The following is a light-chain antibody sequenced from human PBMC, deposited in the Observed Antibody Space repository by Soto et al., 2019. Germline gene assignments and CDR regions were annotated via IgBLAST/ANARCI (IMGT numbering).Light chain of an antibody. CDR1: SSNIGAGYD. Sequence: QSVLTQPPSVSGAPGQRVTIACTGSSSNIGAGYDVHWYQQLPGTAPKLLIYGNNTPPSGVPDRVSGSKSGTSASLAITGLHAEDEADYYRQSYDSSLKVFGTGTKLTVL. V-gene: IGLV1-40*01. CDR3: QSYDSSLKV. J-gene: IGLJ1*01. CDR2: GNN.